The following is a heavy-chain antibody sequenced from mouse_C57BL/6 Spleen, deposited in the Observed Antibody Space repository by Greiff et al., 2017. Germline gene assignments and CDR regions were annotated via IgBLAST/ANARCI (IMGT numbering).Heavy chain of an antibody. V-gene: IGHV5-12*01. CDR1: GFTFSDYY. D-gene: IGHD1-1*01. CDR2: ISNGGGST. Sequence: EVKVVESGGGLVQPGGSLKLSCAASGFTFSDYYMYWVRQTPGKRLEWVAYISNGGGSTYYPDTVKGRFTISRDNAKNTLYLQMSRLKSEDTAMYYCARSSPNYYGSSYPYYWGQGTSVTVSS. CDR3: ARSSPNYYGSSYPYY. J-gene: IGHJ4*01.